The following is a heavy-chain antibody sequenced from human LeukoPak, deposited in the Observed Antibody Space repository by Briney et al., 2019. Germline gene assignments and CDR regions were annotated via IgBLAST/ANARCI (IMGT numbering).Heavy chain of an antibody. CDR1: GGSITDYY. D-gene: IGHD3-10*01. Sequence: KTSETLSLTCTVSGGSITDYYWNWIRQSPEKGLEWIGYVYYTGTTYYSPSPKSRVAISLDRSKNQFSLNLNSVTAADTAVYYCARSVLWFGDLGYWGQGILVTVSS. CDR3: ARSVLWFGDLGY. V-gene: IGHV4-59*03. J-gene: IGHJ4*02. CDR2: VYYTGTT.